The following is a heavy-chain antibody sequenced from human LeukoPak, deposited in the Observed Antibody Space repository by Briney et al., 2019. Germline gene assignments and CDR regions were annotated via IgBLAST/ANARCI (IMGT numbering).Heavy chain of an antibody. V-gene: IGHV3-7*01. CDR2: IKQDGSEK. J-gene: IGHJ5*02. Sequence: GGSLRLSCAASGSTFSSYWMSWVRQAPGKGLEWVANIKQDGSEKYYVDSVKGRFTISRDNAKNSLYLQMNSLRAEDTAVYYCARGYSSGWYNWFDPWGQGTLVTVSS. CDR1: GSTFSSYW. CDR3: ARGYSSGWYNWFDP. D-gene: IGHD6-19*01.